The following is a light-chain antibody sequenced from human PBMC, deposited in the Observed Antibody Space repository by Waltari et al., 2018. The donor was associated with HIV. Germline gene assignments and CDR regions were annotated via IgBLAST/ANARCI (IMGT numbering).Light chain of an antibody. CDR1: SSDIGSYNR. Sequence: QSALTQPPSVSASPGQSVTISCTGTSSDIGSYNRVSWYLQPPGPAPRIIIYEVKNRPSGVPDRFCASKAGNTSSLTISGRQAEYEADYYCSSYKNNNTIVFGTGTKVTVL. V-gene: IGLV2-18*02. CDR3: SSYKNNNTIV. J-gene: IGLJ1*01. CDR2: EVK.